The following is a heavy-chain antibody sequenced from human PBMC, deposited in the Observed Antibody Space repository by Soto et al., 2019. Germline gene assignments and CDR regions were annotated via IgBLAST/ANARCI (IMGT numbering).Heavy chain of an antibody. V-gene: IGHV1-69*13. CDR2: IIPILGTA. J-gene: IGHJ6*02. CDR1: GGTFSSYA. D-gene: IGHD5-18*01. Sequence: SVKVSCKASGGTFSSYAISWVRQAPGQGLEWMGGIIPILGTANYAQKFQGRVTITADESTSTAYMELSSLRSEDTAVYYCARGTAMGMGYYYYGMDVWGQGTTVTVSS. CDR3: ARGTAMGMGYYYYGMDV.